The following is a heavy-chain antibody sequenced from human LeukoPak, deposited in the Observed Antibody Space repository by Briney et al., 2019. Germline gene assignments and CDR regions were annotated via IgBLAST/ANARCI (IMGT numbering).Heavy chain of an antibody. CDR1: GGSISSGSYY. CDR2: IYYSGST. D-gene: IGHD2-2*01. CDR3: AREPCSSTSCYYNWFDP. Sequence: SETLSLTCTVSGGSISSGSYYWSWIRQHPGKGLEWIGYIYYSGSTYYSPSLKSRVTISVDTSKNQFSLKLSSVTAADTAVYYCAREPCSSTSCYYNWFDPWGQGTLVTVSS. J-gene: IGHJ5*02. V-gene: IGHV4-31*03.